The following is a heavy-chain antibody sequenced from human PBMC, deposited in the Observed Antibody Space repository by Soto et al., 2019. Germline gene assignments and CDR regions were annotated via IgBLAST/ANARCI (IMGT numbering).Heavy chain of an antibody. Sequence: SETLSLTCTVSGGSISSSSYYWGWIRQPPGKGLEWIGSIYYSGSTYYNTSLKSRVTISVDTSKNQFSLKLSSVTAADTAVYYCARGLYCGGDCYARPNDYWGQGTLVTVSS. V-gene: IGHV4-39*07. CDR2: IYYSGST. CDR1: GGSISSSSYY. CDR3: ARGLYCGGDCYARPNDY. D-gene: IGHD2-21*02. J-gene: IGHJ4*02.